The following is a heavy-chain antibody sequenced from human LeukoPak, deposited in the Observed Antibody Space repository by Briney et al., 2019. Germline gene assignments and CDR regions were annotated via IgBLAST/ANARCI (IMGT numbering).Heavy chain of an antibody. CDR1: GGTFSSYA. V-gene: IGHV1-69*05. J-gene: IGHJ4*02. CDR2: IIPIFGTA. D-gene: IGHD3-22*01. Sequence: ASVKASCKASGGTFSSYAISWVRQAPGQGLEWMGGIIPIFGTANYAQKFQGRVTITTDESTSTAYMELSSLRSEDTAVYYCARDSSGYYYAFDYWGQGTLVTVSS. CDR3: ARDSSGYYYAFDY.